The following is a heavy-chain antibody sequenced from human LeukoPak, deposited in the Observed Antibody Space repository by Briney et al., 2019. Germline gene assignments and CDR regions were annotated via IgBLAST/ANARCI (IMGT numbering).Heavy chain of an antibody. CDR3: ARSGSYPVGFDP. D-gene: IGHD1-26*01. Sequence: SQTLSLTCTVSGSSISSGDYYWSWIRQPPGKGLEWIGYIYYSGSTYYNPSLRSRVTISVDTSKNQFSLKLSSVTAADTAVYYCARSGSYPVGFDPWGQGTLVTVSS. CDR1: GSSISSGDYY. J-gene: IGHJ5*02. V-gene: IGHV4-30-4*01. CDR2: IYYSGST.